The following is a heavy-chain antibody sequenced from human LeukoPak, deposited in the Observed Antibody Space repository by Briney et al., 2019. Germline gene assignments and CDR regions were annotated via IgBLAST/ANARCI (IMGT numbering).Heavy chain of an antibody. CDR1: GFTFSSYG. CDR3: VKDRDIVVVVAAVDY. CDR2: ISYDGGNK. D-gene: IGHD2-15*01. V-gene: IGHV3-30*18. J-gene: IGHJ4*02. Sequence: GGSLRLSCAASGFTFSSYGMHWVRQAPGKGLEWVAVISYDGGNKYYADSVKGRFTISRDNSKNTLYLQMNSLRAEDTAVYYCVKDRDIVVVVAAVDYWGQGTLVTVSS.